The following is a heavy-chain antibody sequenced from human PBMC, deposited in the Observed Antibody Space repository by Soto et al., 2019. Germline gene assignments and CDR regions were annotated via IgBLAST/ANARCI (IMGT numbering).Heavy chain of an antibody. V-gene: IGHV4-4*02. D-gene: IGHD3-3*01. CDR3: ARVRWFGITIFGVVTRGPYYFDY. J-gene: IGHJ4*02. CDR2: IYHSGST. CDR1: GGSISSSNW. Sequence: PSETLSLTWAVSGGSISSSNWWCWVRQPPGKGVEWSGEIYHSGSTNYNPSLKSRTTISVEKSNTQFSLKLSPVTAANTAVYYSARVRWFGITIFGVVTRGPYYFDYWGQGTLVTVSS.